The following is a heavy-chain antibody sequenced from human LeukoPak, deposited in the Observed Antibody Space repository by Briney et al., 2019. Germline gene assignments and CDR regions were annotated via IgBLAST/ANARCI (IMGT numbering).Heavy chain of an antibody. CDR3: TKTTTGYSSGQYPGWPADH. J-gene: IGHJ4*02. D-gene: IGHD3-22*01. CDR1: GFTFNNYA. CDR2: IFGSGGSA. Sequence: GGSLRLSCTASGFTFNNYAMYWVRQAPRKGLEWVAGIFGSGGSAHYADSVKGRFTISRDNSKHTVYLQMDSLSGEDTAVYYCTKTTTGYSSGQYPGWPADHWGQGALVTVSS. V-gene: IGHV3-23*01.